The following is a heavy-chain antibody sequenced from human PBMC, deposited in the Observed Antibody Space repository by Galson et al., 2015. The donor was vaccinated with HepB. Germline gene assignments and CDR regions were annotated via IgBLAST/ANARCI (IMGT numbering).Heavy chain of an antibody. D-gene: IGHD3-16*01. CDR2: ISGSGSST. J-gene: IGHJ6*02. V-gene: IGHV3-23*01. CDR1: GFTFSHYA. Sequence: SLRLSCAASGFTFSHYAMTWVRQAPGKGLEWVSGISGSGSSTFYADSVKGRFAISRDNSKNTLFLQVNSLRAEDTAVYYCAKAIDYDRRFYYYGLDVWAQGTTVTVSS. CDR3: AKAIDYDRRFYYYGLDV.